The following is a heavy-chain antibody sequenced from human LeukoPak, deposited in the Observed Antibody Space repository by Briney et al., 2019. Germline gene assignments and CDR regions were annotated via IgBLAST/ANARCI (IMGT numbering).Heavy chain of an antibody. CDR3: ARDPGYSYAFDI. CDR1: GYTFTAHY. D-gene: IGHD2-21*01. Sequence: WASVKVSCKASGYTFTAHYMHWVRQAPGQGLEWMGRINPSSGDTEYGQRFQGRVTLTRDTSSSTVNMELRRLRSDDTAVYYCARDPGYSYAFDIWGQGTVVIVSS. J-gene: IGHJ3*02. V-gene: IGHV1-2*06. CDR2: INPSSGDT.